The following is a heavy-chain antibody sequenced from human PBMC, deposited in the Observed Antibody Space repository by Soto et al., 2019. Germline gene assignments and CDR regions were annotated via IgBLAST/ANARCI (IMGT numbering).Heavy chain of an antibody. CDR3: ARAGSGYYDSSDYSKGNC. V-gene: IGHV3-21*01. J-gene: IGHJ4*02. Sequence: PGGSLRLSCAASGFTFSSYAMNWVRQAPGKGLEWVSSISSGSSYMYYADSVKGRFTISRDNAKNSLYLHMNSLRVEDTAVYYCARAGSGYYDSSDYSKGNCWGQGTLVTVSS. CDR2: ISSGSSYM. CDR1: GFTFSSYA. D-gene: IGHD3-22*01.